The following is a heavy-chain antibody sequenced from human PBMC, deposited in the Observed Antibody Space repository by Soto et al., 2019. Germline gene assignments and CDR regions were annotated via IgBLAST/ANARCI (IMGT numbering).Heavy chain of an antibody. CDR2: IYYSGST. J-gene: IGHJ4*02. V-gene: IGHV4-59*12. CDR1: GGSISSYY. D-gene: IGHD6-13*01. Sequence: PSETLSLTCTVSGGSISSYYWSWIRQPPGKGLEWIGYIYYSGSTNYNPSLKSRVTISVGRSKNQFSLKLSSVTAADTAVYYCASSHAGAHITAAVHWGQGTLVTVSS. CDR3: ASSHAGAHITAAVH.